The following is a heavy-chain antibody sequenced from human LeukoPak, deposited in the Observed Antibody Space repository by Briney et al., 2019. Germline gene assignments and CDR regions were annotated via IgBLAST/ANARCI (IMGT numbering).Heavy chain of an antibody. Sequence: PGGSLRLSCAASGFTFSDYYMTWLRQSPGKGLEWLSYITSRGKSTHYADSVKGRFSVYRDNANNTLYLEMDSLRAEDTAVYFCARERDGYKYWGQGALVTVSS. CDR2: ITSRGKST. CDR3: ARERDGYKY. D-gene: IGHD5-24*01. CDR1: GFTFSDYY. J-gene: IGHJ4*02. V-gene: IGHV3-11*01.